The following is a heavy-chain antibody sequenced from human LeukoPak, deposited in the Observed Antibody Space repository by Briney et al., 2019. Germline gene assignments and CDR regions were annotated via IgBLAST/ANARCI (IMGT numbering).Heavy chain of an antibody. J-gene: IGHJ4*02. D-gene: IGHD5-18*01. CDR1: GFTFDDYA. Sequence: PGGSLRLSCAASGFTFDDYAMPWVRQAPGKGLEWVSGISWNSGSIGYADSVKGRFTISRDNAKNSLCLQMNSLRAEDTALYYCAKEDSYGRHYWGQGTLVTVSS. CDR2: ISWNSGSI. CDR3: AKEDSYGRHY. V-gene: IGHV3-9*01.